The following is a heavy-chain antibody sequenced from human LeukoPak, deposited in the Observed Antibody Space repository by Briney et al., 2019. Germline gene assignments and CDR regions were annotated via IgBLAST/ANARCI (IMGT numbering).Heavy chain of an antibody. CDR2: ISYSGE. V-gene: IGHV3-30*01. CDR3: ARNHFNQNVFDV. D-gene: IGHD1-14*01. CDR1: GFTFTDYA. J-gene: IGHJ3*01. Sequence: QTGGSLRLSCAVSGFTFTDYAFHWVRHAPGKGLEWVTIISYSGESYADSGRGRFAISRDNSQNTVYPQMDSLRADETAMYYCARNHFNQNVFDVWGQGTMVTVSS.